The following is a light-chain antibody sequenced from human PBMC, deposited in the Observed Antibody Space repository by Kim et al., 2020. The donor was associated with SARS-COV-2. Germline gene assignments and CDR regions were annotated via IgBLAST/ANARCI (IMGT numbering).Light chain of an antibody. CDR2: DVT. J-gene: IGLJ3*02. Sequence: QSITISCTGTSSDVGGQTYISWYQQHPGKAPKLMIHDVTKRPSGVSVRFSGSKSGNTASLTISGLQAEDEADYYCSSFTSSSTWVFGGGTKVTVL. V-gene: IGLV2-14*03. CDR1: SSDVGGQTY. CDR3: SSFTSSSTWV.